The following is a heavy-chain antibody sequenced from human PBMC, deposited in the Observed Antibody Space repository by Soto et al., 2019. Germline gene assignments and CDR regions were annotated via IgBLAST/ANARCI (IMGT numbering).Heavy chain of an antibody. CDR2: ISYDGSNK. J-gene: IGHJ6*02. CDR1: GFTFSSYG. Sequence: PAGSLRLACAASGFTFSSYGMHWVRQAPGKGLEWVAVISYDGSNKYYADSVKGRFTISRDNSKNTLYLQMNSLRAEDTAVYYCAKEMVAALTGMDVWGQGTTVTVSS. CDR3: AKEMVAALTGMDV. V-gene: IGHV3-30*18. D-gene: IGHD6-25*01.